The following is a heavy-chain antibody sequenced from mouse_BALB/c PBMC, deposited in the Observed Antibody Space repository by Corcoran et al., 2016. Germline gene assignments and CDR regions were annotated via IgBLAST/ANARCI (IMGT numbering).Heavy chain of an antibody. CDR3: ARLTAPLAY. CDR2: ILPGSGST. D-gene: IGHD1-2*01. J-gene: IGHJ3*01. CDR1: GYTFSSYW. V-gene: IGHV1-9*01. Sequence: QVQLQQSGAELMKPGASVKISCKATGYTFSSYWIEWVKQRPGHGLEWIGEILPGSGSTNYNEKFKGKATFTADTSSNTAYMQLSSLTSEDSAGYYCARLTAPLAYWGQGTLVTVSA.